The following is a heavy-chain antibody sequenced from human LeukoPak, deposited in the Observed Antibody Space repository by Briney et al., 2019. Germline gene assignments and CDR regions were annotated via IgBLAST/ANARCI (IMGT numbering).Heavy chain of an antibody. V-gene: IGHV3-21*01. J-gene: IGHJ4*02. CDR1: GFTFSSYS. CDR3: ARDRQQLVGPFDF. Sequence: PGGSLRLSCAASGFTFSSYSLNWVRQAPGKGLEWVSSISSSSSYIYYADSVKGRFTISRDNAKNSLYLQMNSLRAEDTAVYYCARDRQQLVGPFDFWGQGTLVTVSS. CDR2: ISSSSSYI. D-gene: IGHD6-13*01.